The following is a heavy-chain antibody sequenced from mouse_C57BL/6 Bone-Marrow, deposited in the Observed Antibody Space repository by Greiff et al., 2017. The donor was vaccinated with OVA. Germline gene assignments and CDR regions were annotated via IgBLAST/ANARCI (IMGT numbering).Heavy chain of an antibody. D-gene: IGHD1-1*01. Sequence: EVQRVESGGGLVQPGGSLSLSCAASGFTFTDYYMSWVRQPPGKALEWLGFIRNKANGYTTEYSASVKGRFTISRDNSQSILYLQMNALRAEDSATYYCASHYYYGRSYDYWGQGTTLTVSS. V-gene: IGHV7-3*01. CDR1: GFTFTDYY. CDR2: IRNKANGYTT. CDR3: ASHYYYGRSYDY. J-gene: IGHJ2*01.